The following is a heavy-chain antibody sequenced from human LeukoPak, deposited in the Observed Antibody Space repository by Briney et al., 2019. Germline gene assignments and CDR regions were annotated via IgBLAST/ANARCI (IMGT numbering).Heavy chain of an antibody. CDR1: GFTFGGYG. V-gene: IGHV3-33*01. CDR3: TRYNNDHFDC. J-gene: IGHJ4*02. Sequence: GGSLRLSCAGSGFTFGGYGMHWSRQTPGKGLEWVAVIAYDGGRAFYADSVKGRFTISRDNSKNTMSVQMDDLRAEDTAVYYCTRYNNDHFDCWGQATLVTVSS. CDR2: IAYDGGRA. D-gene: IGHD1-14*01.